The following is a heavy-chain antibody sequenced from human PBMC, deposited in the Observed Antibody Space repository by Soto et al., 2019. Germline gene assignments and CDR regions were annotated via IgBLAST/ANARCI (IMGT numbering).Heavy chain of an antibody. D-gene: IGHD3-16*01. J-gene: IGHJ6*03. Sequence: ASVKVSCKASGYIFVNYGIAWVRQAPGQGLEWMGWISPYTGNTHSATKIQGRLTMTTDTSTSTAYMDLGSLTSDDTAVYYCVMGDNYFTPPPQDVGGKGTRVTVP. CDR1: GYIFVNYG. V-gene: IGHV1-18*01. CDR2: ISPYTGNT. CDR3: VMGDNYFTPPPQDV.